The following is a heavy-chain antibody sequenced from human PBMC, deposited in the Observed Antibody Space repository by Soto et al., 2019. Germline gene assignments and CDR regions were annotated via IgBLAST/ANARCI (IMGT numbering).Heavy chain of an antibody. CDR3: AKELASTLEYFDY. J-gene: IGHJ4*02. CDR2: ISYDGSNT. Sequence: GGSLRLSCAASGFTFSSYAMSWVRQAPGKGLEWVAVISYDGSNTYYADSVKGRFTISRDNSKNTLYLQMNSLRAEDTAVYYCAKELASTLEYFDYWGQGTLVTVSS. CDR1: GFTFSSYA. V-gene: IGHV3-30*18.